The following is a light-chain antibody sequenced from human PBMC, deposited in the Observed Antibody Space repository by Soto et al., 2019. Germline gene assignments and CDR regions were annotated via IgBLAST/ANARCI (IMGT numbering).Light chain of an antibody. CDR2: GVT. V-gene: IGLV2-14*03. Sequence: SALAQPTSVSGSPGQSNTISCTGNHNDIGTYDYVSWYQQHPGRAPRLLIHGVTTRPSGISGRFSASKSGLTASLTISGLQPEDEADYYCSSFTSNRIYVFGPGTKVTVL. CDR1: HNDIGTYDY. CDR3: SSFTSNRIYV. J-gene: IGLJ1*01.